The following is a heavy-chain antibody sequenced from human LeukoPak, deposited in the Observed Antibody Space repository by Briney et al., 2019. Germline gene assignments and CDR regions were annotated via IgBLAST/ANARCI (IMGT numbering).Heavy chain of an antibody. Sequence: GGSLRLSCAASGFTFDDYAMHWVRQAPGKGLEWVSGISWNSGSIGYADSVKGRFTISRDNAKNSLYLQMNSLRAEDTALYYCAEDGTQSGSYFDYWGQGTLVTVSS. CDR1: GFTFDDYA. D-gene: IGHD1-26*01. J-gene: IGHJ4*02. V-gene: IGHV3-9*01. CDR2: ISWNSGSI. CDR3: AEDGTQSGSYFDY.